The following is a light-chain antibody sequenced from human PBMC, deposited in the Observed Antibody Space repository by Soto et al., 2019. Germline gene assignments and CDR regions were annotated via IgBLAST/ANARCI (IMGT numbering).Light chain of an antibody. Sequence: QSALTQPASVSGSPGQSITISCTGTSSDVGGYNYVSWYQQHPGKAPKLMIYDVSNRPSGVSNRFSGSKSGNTASLTISGLQPEDEADYYCSSYTSSSTRVFGTGTKLPVL. V-gene: IGLV2-14*01. CDR3: SSYTSSSTRV. CDR2: DVS. CDR1: SSDVGGYNY. J-gene: IGLJ1*01.